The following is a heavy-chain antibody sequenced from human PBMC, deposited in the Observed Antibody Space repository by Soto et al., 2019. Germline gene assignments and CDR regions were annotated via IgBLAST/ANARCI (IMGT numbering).Heavy chain of an antibody. CDR3: ARHGDYDYYYYGMDV. CDR1: GYSFTSYW. J-gene: IGHJ6*02. CDR2: IDPSDSYT. V-gene: IGHV5-10-1*01. Sequence: GASLKISCKGSGYSFTSYWISWVREMPGKGLEWMGRIDPSDSYTNYSPSFQGHVTISADKSISTAYLQWSSLKASDTAMYYCARHGDYDYYYYGMDVWGQGTTVTVSS. D-gene: IGHD4-17*01.